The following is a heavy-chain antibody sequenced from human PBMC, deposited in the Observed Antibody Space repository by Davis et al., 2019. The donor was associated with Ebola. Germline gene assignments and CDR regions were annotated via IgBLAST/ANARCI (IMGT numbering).Heavy chain of an antibody. Sequence: SVKVSCKASGGTFSSYAISWVRQAPGQGLEWMGGINPIFGTTNYAQKFQGRVTITADESTSTAYMELSSLRSEDTAVYYCARFYTNFGVTWGQGTLVTVSS. CDR3: ARFYTNFGVT. V-gene: IGHV1-69*13. CDR1: GGTFSSYA. D-gene: IGHD3-3*01. CDR2: INPIFGTT. J-gene: IGHJ5*02.